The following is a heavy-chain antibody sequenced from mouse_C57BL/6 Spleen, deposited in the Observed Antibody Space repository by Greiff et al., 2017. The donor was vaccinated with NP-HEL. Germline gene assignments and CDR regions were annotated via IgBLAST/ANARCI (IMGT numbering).Heavy chain of an antibody. Sequence: QVQLQQPGAELVRPGSSVKLSCKASGYTFTSYWMDWVKQRPGQGLEWIGNIYPSDSETHYNQKFKDKLTLTVDKSSSTAYMQLSSLTSEDSAVYYCARSGNYSNYAWFAYWGQGTLVTVSA. V-gene: IGHV1-61*01. CDR3: ARSGNYSNYAWFAY. D-gene: IGHD2-5*01. CDR2: IYPSDSET. CDR1: GYTFTSYW. J-gene: IGHJ3*01.